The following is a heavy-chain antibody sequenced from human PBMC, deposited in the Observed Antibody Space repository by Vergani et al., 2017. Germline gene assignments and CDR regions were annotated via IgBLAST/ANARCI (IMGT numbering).Heavy chain of an antibody. CDR2: INHSGST. CDR1: GGSFSGYY. Sequence: QVQLQQLGAGLLTPSETLSLTCAVYGGSFSGYYWSWIRQPPGKGLEWIGEINHSGSTNYNPSLKSRVTISVDTSKDPFSLKLSSVTAAGTAVYYCARVPISMVRGVINYYDYYMEVWGKGTTVTVSS. V-gene: IGHV4-34*01. D-gene: IGHD3-10*01. CDR3: ARVPISMVRGVINYYDYYMEV. J-gene: IGHJ6*03.